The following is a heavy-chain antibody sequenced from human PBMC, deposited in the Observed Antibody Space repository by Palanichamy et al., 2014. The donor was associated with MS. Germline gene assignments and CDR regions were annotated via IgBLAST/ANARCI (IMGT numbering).Heavy chain of an antibody. CDR3: ARGPGSNDYYYFY. Sequence: QVQLVQSGAEVKKPGVLGEGLLQGLWRHLSAQAISWVRQAPGQGLEWIGGIIPIFGTSNYAQKFQGRVTITADESTTTAYMELRSLRSEDTAVYYCARGPGSNDYYYFYWGQGTQVTVSS. D-gene: IGHD3-22*01. V-gene: IGHV1-69*01. CDR1: RHLSAQA. CDR2: IIPIFGTS. J-gene: IGHJ4*02.